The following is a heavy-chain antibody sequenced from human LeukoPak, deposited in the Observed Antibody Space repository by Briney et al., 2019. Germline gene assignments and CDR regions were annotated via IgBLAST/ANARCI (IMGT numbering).Heavy chain of an antibody. J-gene: IGHJ4*02. D-gene: IGHD3-10*01. CDR3: AKDQGTYYYGSGSYNIFGDFDY. CDR2: ISYDGSNC. Sequence: GGSLRLSCAASGFTFSRYGMHWVRQAPGKGLEWVAVISYDGSNCYYADSVKGRFTISRDNSKNTNTLYLQMNSLRAEDTAAYYCAKDQGTYYYGSGSYNIFGDFDYWGQGTLVTVSS. V-gene: IGHV3-30*18. CDR1: GFTFSRYG.